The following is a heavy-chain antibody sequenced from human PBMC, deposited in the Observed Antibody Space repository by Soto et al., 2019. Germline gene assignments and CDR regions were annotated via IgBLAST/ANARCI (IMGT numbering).Heavy chain of an antibody. CDR3: AREGLVLVPTTVNSDYYDYAMDV. V-gene: IGHV1-69*12. CDR1: GDTFSTYT. J-gene: IGHJ6*02. CDR2: IIPRSATS. D-gene: IGHD2-2*01. Sequence: QVQLVQSGAEVKKPGSSVKVSCKASGDTFSTYTITWMRQAPGQGLEWMGGIIPRSATSNYAQKFQGRVTITADEYTSTAXXXLXSLRYEDTAVYYCAREGLVLVPTTVNSDYYDYAMDVWGQGTTVTVSS.